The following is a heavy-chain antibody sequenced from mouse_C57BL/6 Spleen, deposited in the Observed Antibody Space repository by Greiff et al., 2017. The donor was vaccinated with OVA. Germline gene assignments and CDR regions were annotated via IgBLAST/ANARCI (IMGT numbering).Heavy chain of an antibody. D-gene: IGHD1-1*01. CDR2: INPSSGYT. CDR1: GYTFTSYT. V-gene: IGHV1-4*01. Sequence: QVQLKESGAELARPGASVKMSCKASGYTFTSYTMHWVKQRPGQGLEWIGYINPSSGYTKYNQKFKDKATLTADKSSSTAYMQLSSLTSEDAAVYYCARGTTEDYWGQGTSVTVSS. CDR3: ARGTTEDY. J-gene: IGHJ4*01.